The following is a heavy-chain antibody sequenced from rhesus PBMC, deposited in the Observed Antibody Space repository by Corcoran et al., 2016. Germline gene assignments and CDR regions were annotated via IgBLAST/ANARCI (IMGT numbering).Heavy chain of an antibody. CDR3: ATDVLSGVIINFGY. V-gene: IGHV1-111*02. D-gene: IGHD3-34*01. J-gene: IGHJ4*01. CDR2: VDPEDGEE. Sequence: EVQLVQSGAEVKKPGASVKISCKASGYTFTDYYLHWVRQAPGKRLGWMGRVDPEDGEERNAQKVQDRVTITAETSTDTAYMELSSLRSEDTAVYYCATDVLSGVIINFGYWGQGVLVTVSS. CDR1: GYTFTDYY.